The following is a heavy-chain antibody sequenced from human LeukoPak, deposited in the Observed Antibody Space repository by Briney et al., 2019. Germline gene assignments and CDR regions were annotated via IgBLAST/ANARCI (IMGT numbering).Heavy chain of an antibody. Sequence: SVTVSRKASGYTFTSYYMHWVRQAPRQPLEWMGLINPSGGSTSYAQNFQGRVTTARDTSTSTVYMELSSLRSEDTAVYYCARGGFDYDILSGPWGQGTLVTVSS. D-gene: IGHD3-9*01. CDR2: INPSGGST. CDR3: ARGGFDYDILSGP. J-gene: IGHJ4*02. CDR1: GYTFTSYY. V-gene: IGHV1-46*01.